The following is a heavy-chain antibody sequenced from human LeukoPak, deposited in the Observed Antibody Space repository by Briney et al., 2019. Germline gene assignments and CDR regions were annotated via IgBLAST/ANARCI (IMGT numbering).Heavy chain of an antibody. CDR1: GYTFTGYY. CDR2: MNPNSGNT. D-gene: IGHD2-15*01. CDR3: VRRGYLNWFDP. V-gene: IGHV1-8*02. J-gene: IGHJ5*02. Sequence: ASVKVSCKASGYTFTGYYMHWVRQAPGQGLEWMGWMNPNSGNTGYAQKFQGRATMTRNTSISTAYMELSSLRSEDTAVYYCVRRGYLNWFDPWGQGTLVTVSS.